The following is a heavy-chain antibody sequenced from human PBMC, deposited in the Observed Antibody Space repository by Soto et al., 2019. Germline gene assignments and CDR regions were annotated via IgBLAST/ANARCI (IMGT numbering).Heavy chain of an antibody. CDR2: ISYDGSNK. CDR1: GFTFSSYG. V-gene: IGHV3-30*18. Sequence: PGGSLRLSCATSGFTFSSYGMHWVRQAPGKGLEWVAVISYDGSNKYYADSVKGRFTISRDNSKNTLYLPMNSLRAEDTAVYYCAKSRNRLTIVRGVLDYWGQGTLVTVSS. D-gene: IGHD3-10*01. CDR3: AKSRNRLTIVRGVLDY. J-gene: IGHJ4*02.